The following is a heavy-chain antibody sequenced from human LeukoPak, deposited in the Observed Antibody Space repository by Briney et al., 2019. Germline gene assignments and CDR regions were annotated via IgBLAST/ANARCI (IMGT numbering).Heavy chain of an antibody. CDR2: TTNKADSYTT. Sequence: GGSLRLSCAASGFTFSDHYMDWVRQAPGRGLEWVSRTTNKADSYTTYYAASVRDRFTISRDASKNSLYLQMNSLKTGDTAIYYCTKDFDSGGAYWGQGTLVTVSS. CDR3: TKDFDSGGAY. J-gene: IGHJ4*02. V-gene: IGHV3-72*01. CDR1: GFTFSDHY. D-gene: IGHD3-9*01.